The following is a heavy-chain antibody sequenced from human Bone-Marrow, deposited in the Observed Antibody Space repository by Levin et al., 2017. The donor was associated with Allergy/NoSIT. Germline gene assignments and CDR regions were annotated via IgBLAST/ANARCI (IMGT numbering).Heavy chain of an antibody. V-gene: IGHV2-5*01. J-gene: IGHJ6*02. Sequence: SGPTLVKPPQTLTLTCTFSGFSLTTSGVGVGWIRQPPGKALEWLALIFWNDHKRYNPSLKSRLTITKDTSKNQVVLTMTNMDLVDTGTYSGAHIKGSRYRTARSSSPAYGMDVWGQGTTVTVSS. CDR3: AHIKGSRYRTARSSSPAYGMDV. D-gene: IGHD3-16*02. CDR1: GFSLTTSGVG. CDR2: IFWNDHK.